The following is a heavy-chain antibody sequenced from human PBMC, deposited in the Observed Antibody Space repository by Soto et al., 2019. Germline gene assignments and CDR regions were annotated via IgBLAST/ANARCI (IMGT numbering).Heavy chain of an antibody. D-gene: IGHD6-6*01. CDR1: GYSFTSYW. V-gene: IGHV5-51*01. CDR3: ARAIAARHYYYYYGMDV. J-gene: IGHJ6*02. CDR2: IYPGDSDT. Sequence: GESLKISCNGSGYSFTSYWIGWVRQMPGKGLEWMGIIYPGDSDTRYSPSFQGQVTISADKSISTAYLQWSSLKASDTAMYYCARAIAARHYYYYYGMDVWGQGTTVTVSS.